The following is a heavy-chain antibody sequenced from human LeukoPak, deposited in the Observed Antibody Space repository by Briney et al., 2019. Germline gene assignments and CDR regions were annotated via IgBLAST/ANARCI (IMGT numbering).Heavy chain of an antibody. CDR3: TTDGLGSLLRYFDWTVSAGDY. Sequence: PGGSLRLSCAASGFTFSNAWMSWVRQAPGKRLEWVGRIKSKTDGGTTDYAAPVKGRFTISRDDSKNTLYLQMHSLETEDTAVYYCTTDGLGSLLRYFDWTVSAGDYWGQGTLVTVSS. CDR1: GFTFSNAW. J-gene: IGHJ4*02. CDR2: IKSKTDGGTT. V-gene: IGHV3-15*01. D-gene: IGHD3-9*01.